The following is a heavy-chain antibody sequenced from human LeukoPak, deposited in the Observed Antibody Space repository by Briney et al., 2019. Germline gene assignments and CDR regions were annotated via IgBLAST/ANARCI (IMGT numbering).Heavy chain of an antibody. V-gene: IGHV3-30*04. D-gene: IGHD5-18*01. CDR2: ISYDGSNK. Sequence: PGRSLRLSCAASGFTFSSYAMHWVRQAPGKGLEWVAVISYDGSNKYYADSVKGRFTISRDNSKNTLYLQMNSLRAEDTAVYYCARDQAGYSYGNYFDYWGQGTLVTVSS. CDR1: GFTFSSYA. CDR3: ARDQAGYSYGNYFDY. J-gene: IGHJ4*02.